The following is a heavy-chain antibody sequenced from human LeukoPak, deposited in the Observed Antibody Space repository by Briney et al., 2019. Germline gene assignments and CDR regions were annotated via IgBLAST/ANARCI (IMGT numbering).Heavy chain of an antibody. D-gene: IGHD3-10*01. Sequence: GGSLRLSCAASGFTFSSYAMSWVRQAPGKGLEWVLAISGSGGSTYYADPVKGRFTISRDNSKNTLDLQMNSLRAEDTALYYCAKDSGSGRLNPGYNDYWGEGTLVTVSS. CDR1: GFTFSSYA. V-gene: IGHV3-23*01. CDR2: ISGSGGST. J-gene: IGHJ4*02. CDR3: AKDSGSGRLNPGYNDY.